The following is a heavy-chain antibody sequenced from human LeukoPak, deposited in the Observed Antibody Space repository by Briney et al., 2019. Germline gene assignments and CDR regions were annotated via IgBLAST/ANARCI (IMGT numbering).Heavy chain of an antibody. CDR1: GFTFSSYA. D-gene: IGHD6-19*01. J-gene: IGHJ4*02. CDR2: ISGSGGST. Sequence: GGSLRLSCAASGFTFSSYAMSWVRQAPGKGLEWVSAISGSGGSTFYADSVKGRFTISRDNSKNTLYLQMNSLRAEDTAVYYCARAVAGTWEDYWGQGTLVTVSS. CDR3: ARAVAGTWEDY. V-gene: IGHV3-23*01.